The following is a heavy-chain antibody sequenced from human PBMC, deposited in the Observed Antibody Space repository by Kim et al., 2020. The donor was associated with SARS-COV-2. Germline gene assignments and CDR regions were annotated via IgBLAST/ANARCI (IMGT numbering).Heavy chain of an antibody. J-gene: IGHJ6*03. Sequence: SVKVSCKASGGTFSSYAISWVRQAPGQGLEWMGRIIPILGIANYAQKFQGRVTITADKSTSTAYMELSSLRSEDTAVYYCARDGQKKAEYIAAAGKWAYYYYYMDVWGKGTTVTVSS. CDR3: ARDGQKKAEYIAAAGKWAYYYYYMDV. V-gene: IGHV1-69*04. CDR2: IIPILGIA. D-gene: IGHD6-13*01. CDR1: GGTFSSYA.